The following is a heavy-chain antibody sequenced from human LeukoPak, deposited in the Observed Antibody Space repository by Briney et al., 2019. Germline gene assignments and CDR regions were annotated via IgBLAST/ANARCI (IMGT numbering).Heavy chain of an antibody. V-gene: IGHV3-23*01. CDR2: ISGSGGTT. Sequence: PGGSLRLSCAASGFTFSSHAMNWVRQAPAKGLEWVSSISGSGGTTYYADSVKGRFTISRDNSKNTLYLQMYSLRVEDTAVYYCAKVGVPVAVYNYLDPWGQGTLVTVSS. CDR1: GFTFSSHA. J-gene: IGHJ5*02. D-gene: IGHD6-19*01. CDR3: AKVGVPVAVYNYLDP.